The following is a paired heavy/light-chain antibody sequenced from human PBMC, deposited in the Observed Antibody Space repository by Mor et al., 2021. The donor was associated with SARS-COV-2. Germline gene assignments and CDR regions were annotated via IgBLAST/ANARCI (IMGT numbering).Light chain of an antibody. CDR1: QGISSA. CDR2: DAS. V-gene: IGKV1-13*02. J-gene: IGKJ4*01. CDR3: QQFNSYPGT. Sequence: AIQLTQSPSSLSASVGDRVTITCRASQGISSALAWYQQKPGKGPKLLMYDASSLESGVPSRFSGSGSGTDFTLTISSLQPEDFATYYCQQFNSYPGTFGGGTKVQIK.
Heavy chain of an antibody. CDR3: ARGGRPWLVLVPPDY. CDR1: GFTFSTYT. V-gene: IGHV3-64*02. J-gene: IGHJ4*02. CDR2: ISSNGGST. D-gene: IGHD6-19*01. Sequence: EVQLVESGEGLVQPGGSLRLSCAASGFTFSTYTMHWVRQAPGKGLEYVSSISSNGGSTYYADSVKGRFTISRDNSNNTLYLQMGSLRAEDMAVYYCARGGRPWLVLVPPDYWGQGTLVTVSS.